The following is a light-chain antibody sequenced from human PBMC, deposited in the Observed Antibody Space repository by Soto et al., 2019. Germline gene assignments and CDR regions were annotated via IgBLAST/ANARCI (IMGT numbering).Light chain of an antibody. J-gene: IGLJ1*01. Sequence: QSVLTQPRSASGSPGESVTISCTGTRNDIGAYEFVSWYQHHPGKAPKLIIYEVVQRPSGVPDRFSGSKSGNTASLTVSGLQAADEADYYCKSYAGSNTYVFGTGTKV. CDR3: KSYAGSNTYV. CDR2: EVV. V-gene: IGLV2-8*01. CDR1: RNDIGAYEF.